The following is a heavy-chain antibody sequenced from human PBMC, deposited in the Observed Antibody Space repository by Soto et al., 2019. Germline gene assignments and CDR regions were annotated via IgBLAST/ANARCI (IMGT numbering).Heavy chain of an antibody. Sequence: PGESLKISCKGSGYSFTSYWISWVRQMPGKGLEWMGRIDPSDSYTNYSPSFQGHVTISADKSISTAYLQWSSLKASDTAMYYCARRQMVRGVKSYFDYWGQGTLVTVSS. J-gene: IGHJ4*02. CDR3: ARRQMVRGVKSYFDY. V-gene: IGHV5-10-1*01. CDR1: GYSFTSYW. D-gene: IGHD3-10*01. CDR2: IDPSDSYT.